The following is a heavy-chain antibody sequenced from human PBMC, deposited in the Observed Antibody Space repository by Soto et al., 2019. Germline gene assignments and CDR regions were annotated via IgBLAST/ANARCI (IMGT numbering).Heavy chain of an antibody. J-gene: IGHJ5*02. CDR2: ISVYNGNT. D-gene: IGHD3-16*01. V-gene: IGHV1-18*04. CDR3: ARGTSYAWFDP. Sequence: QGQLVQSGAEVKKPGASVKVSCKASGYIFDSDDISWVRQAPGQGLEWMGWISVYNGNTKYLEKFQGRVTMTTDTSTSTAYLELRSLRSDDTAVYYCARGTSYAWFDPWGQGTLVTVSS. CDR1: GYIFDSDD.